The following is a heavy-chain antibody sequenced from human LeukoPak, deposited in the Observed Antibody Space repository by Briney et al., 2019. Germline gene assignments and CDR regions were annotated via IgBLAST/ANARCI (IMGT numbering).Heavy chain of an antibody. CDR3: ARAGGDWRFDY. Sequence: PGGSLRLSCAASGFTFSSYSMTWVRQAPGKGLEWVSSISSSSSYIYYADSVKGRFTISRDNAKNSLYLQMNSLRAEDTAVYYCARAGGDWRFDYWGQGTLVTVSS. CDR2: ISSSSSYI. V-gene: IGHV3-21*01. CDR1: GFTFSSYS. J-gene: IGHJ4*02. D-gene: IGHD2-21*02.